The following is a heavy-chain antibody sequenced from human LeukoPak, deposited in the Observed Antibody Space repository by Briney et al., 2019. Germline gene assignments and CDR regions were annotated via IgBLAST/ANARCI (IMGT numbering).Heavy chain of an antibody. Sequence: SETLSLTCTVSGGSISSSSYYWGWIRQPPGKGLEWIGSIYYSGSTYYNPSLKSRVTISVDTSKNQFSLKLSSVTAADTAVYYCARISKTMTTVVLRYYFDYWGQETLVTVSS. V-gene: IGHV4-39*07. J-gene: IGHJ4*02. CDR2: IYYSGST. D-gene: IGHD4-23*01. CDR3: ARISKTMTTVVLRYYFDY. CDR1: GGSISSSSYY.